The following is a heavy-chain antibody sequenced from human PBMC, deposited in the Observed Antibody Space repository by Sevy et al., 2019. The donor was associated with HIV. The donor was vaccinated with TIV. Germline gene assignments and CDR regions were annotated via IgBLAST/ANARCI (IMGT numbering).Heavy chain of an antibody. Sequence: SETLSLTCTVSGGSISSSSYYWGWIRQPPGQGLEWIGSIYYSGSTYYNPSLKSRVTISVDTSKNQFSLKLSSVTAADTAVYYCARHNPTAGVLDYWGQGTLVTVSS. CDR3: ARHNPTAGVLDY. D-gene: IGHD6-13*01. CDR1: GGSISSSSYY. CDR2: IYYSGST. V-gene: IGHV4-39*01. J-gene: IGHJ4*02.